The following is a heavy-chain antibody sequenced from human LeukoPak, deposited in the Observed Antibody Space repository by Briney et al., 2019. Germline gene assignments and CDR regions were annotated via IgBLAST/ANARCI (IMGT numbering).Heavy chain of an antibody. CDR3: AKGTYYYGSASYCMDV. Sequence: GGSLRLSCAASGFIFSSYAKSWLRQAPGKGLEWVASINQDESAKFYVDSVKGRFTISRDNAKNSLFLQVNSLRAEDTAVYYCAKGTYYYGSASYCMDVWGKGTTVTVSS. CDR1: GFIFSSYA. V-gene: IGHV3-7*03. D-gene: IGHD3-10*01. CDR2: INQDESAK. J-gene: IGHJ6*04.